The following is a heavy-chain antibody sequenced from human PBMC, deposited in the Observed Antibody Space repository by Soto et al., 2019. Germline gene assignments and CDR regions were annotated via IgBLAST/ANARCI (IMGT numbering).Heavy chain of an antibody. Sequence: EVQLVEAGGGLVKPGGSLRLSCAPSGFTFSSYDMNWVRQAPGKGLERVSPITSSSTYMNYADSVKARFTTSRDNAGNSLYLQMNSLRAEDTAVYYCARVGMASGNGYGSGSYDIWGQGTLITVSS. CDR3: ARVGMASGNGYGSGSYDI. CDR2: ITSSSTYM. V-gene: IGHV3-21*02. D-gene: IGHD3-10*01. CDR1: GFTFSSYD. J-gene: IGHJ4*02.